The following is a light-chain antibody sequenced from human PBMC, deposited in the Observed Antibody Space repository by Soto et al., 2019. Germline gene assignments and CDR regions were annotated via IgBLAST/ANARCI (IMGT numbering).Light chain of an antibody. CDR3: QQGYSTRLS. J-gene: IGKJ4*01. Sequence: DIQMTQSPSSLSASVGDRVTITCRASQSINSYLNWYQQKPGKAPKLLIFAASSLQSGVPSRFSGSGSGTDFTLTISSLQPEDFATYFCQQGYSTRLSFGGGTKVEIK. CDR2: AAS. CDR1: QSINSY. V-gene: IGKV1-39*01.